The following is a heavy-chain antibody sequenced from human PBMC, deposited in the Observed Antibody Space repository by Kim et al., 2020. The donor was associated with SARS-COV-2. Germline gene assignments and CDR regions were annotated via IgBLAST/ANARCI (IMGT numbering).Heavy chain of an antibody. V-gene: IGHV3-33*01. Sequence: GGSLRLSCAASGFTFSSYGMHWVRQAPGKGLEWVAVIWYDGSNKYYADSVKGRFTISRDNSKNTLYLQMNSLRAEDTAVYYCAREGYCSSTICYKDVWGKGTTVTVSS. CDR1: GFTFSSYG. D-gene: IGHD2-2*02. CDR2: IWYDGSNK. CDR3: AREGYCSSTICYKDV. J-gene: IGHJ6*04.